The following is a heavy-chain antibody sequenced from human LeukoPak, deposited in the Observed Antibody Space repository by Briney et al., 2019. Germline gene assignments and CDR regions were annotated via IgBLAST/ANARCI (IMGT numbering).Heavy chain of an antibody. J-gene: IGHJ5*02. CDR1: GGSFTTFF. V-gene: IGHV4-34*01. Sequence: SETLSLTCAVYGGSFTTFFWSWIRQSPEKGLEWIGEISHNGSTSYSPSFRSRVTISVDTSKNQFSLNVKSVTSADTAVYYCARRRLRFHPGFDPWGQGTQVTVSS. CDR2: ISHNGST. CDR3: ARRRLRFHPGFDP. D-gene: IGHD3-3*01.